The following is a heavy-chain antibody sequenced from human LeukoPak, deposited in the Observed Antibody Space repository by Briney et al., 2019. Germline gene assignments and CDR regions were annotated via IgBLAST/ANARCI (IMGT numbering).Heavy chain of an antibody. CDR3: ARIAAADY. D-gene: IGHD6-13*01. J-gene: IGHJ4*02. V-gene: IGHV3-30-3*01. CDR1: GFTFSSYA. CDR2: ISYDGSNK. Sequence: GGSLRLSCAASGFTFSSYAMHWVRQAPGKGLEWVAVISYDGSNKYCADSVKGRFTISRDNSKNTLYLQMNSLRAEDTAVYYCARIAAADYWGQGTLVTVSS.